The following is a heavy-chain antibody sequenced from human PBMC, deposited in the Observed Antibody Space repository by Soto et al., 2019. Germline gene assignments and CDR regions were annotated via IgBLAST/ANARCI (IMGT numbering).Heavy chain of an antibody. J-gene: IGHJ4*02. CDR1: GGTFGSYV. CDR2: IIPIFGTP. CDR3: GRDLGSGYDPGDY. V-gene: IGHV1-69*12. D-gene: IGHD5-12*01. Sequence: QVQLVQSGAEVKKPGSSVKVSCKASGGTFGSYVFNWVRQAPGQGLEWMGGIIPIFGTPNYAQKFQGRVTITARDSTTTAYRELSSLRSEETAVVCGGRDLGSGYDPGDYWGQGALVTVSS.